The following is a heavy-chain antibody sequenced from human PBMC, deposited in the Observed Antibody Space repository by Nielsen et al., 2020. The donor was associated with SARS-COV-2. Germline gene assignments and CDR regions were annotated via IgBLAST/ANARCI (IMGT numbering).Heavy chain of an antibody. V-gene: IGHV3-7*03. J-gene: IGHJ4*02. CDR1: GFTFSSYW. CDR3: ARVANTIFGVVTPPYFDY. D-gene: IGHD3-3*01. Sequence: GGSLRLSCAASGFTFSSYWMSWVRQAPGKGLEWVANIKQDGSEKYYVDSVKGRFTISRDNAKNSLYLQMNSLRAEDTAVYYCARVANTIFGVVTPPYFDYWGQGTLVTVSS. CDR2: IKQDGSEK.